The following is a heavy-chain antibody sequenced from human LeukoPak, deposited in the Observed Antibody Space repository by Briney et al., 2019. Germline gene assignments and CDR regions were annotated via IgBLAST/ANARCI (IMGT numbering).Heavy chain of an antibody. CDR3: ARVITMVRGVSSWFDP. CDR2: IYYSGST. CDR1: GGSISSYY. D-gene: IGHD3-10*01. V-gene: IGHV4-59*01. J-gene: IGHJ5*02. Sequence: SETLSLTCTVSGGSISSYYWSWIRQPPGKGQEWIGYIYYSGSTNYNPSLKSRVTISVDTSKNQFSLKLSSVTAADTAVYYCARVITMVRGVSSWFDPWGQGTLVTVSS.